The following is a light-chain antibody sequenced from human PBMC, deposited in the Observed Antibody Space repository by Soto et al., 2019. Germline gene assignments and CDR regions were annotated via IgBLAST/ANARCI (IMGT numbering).Light chain of an antibody. V-gene: IGLV2-23*01. CDR3: CSYAGSSTGV. Sequence: QSVLTQPASVSGSPGQSITISCTGTSSDVGSYNLVSWYQQHPGKAPKLMIYEGSKRPSGVSNRFSGSKSGNMASLTISGLQAEDEADYYCCSYAGSSTGVFGGGTKLTVL. CDR1: SSDVGSYNL. CDR2: EGS. J-gene: IGLJ3*02.